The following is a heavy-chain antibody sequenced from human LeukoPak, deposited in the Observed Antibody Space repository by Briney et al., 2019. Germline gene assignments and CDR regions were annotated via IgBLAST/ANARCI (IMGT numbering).Heavy chain of an antibody. V-gene: IGHV4-59*12. CDR2: IYYSGST. Sequence: PSETLSLTCTVSGGSISSYYWSWIRQPPGKGLEWIGYIYYSGSTNYNPSLKSRVTISVDTSKNQFSLKLSSVTAADTAVYYCARALFSNWFDPWGQGTLVTVSS. J-gene: IGHJ5*02. D-gene: IGHD2/OR15-2a*01. CDR1: GGSISSYY. CDR3: ARALFSNWFDP.